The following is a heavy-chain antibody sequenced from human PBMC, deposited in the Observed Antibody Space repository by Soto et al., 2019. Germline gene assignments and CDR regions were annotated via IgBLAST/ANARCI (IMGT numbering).Heavy chain of an antibody. V-gene: IGHV3-23*01. CDR2: VSLSGGDT. J-gene: IGHJ4*02. CDR3: AKNFRYYYD. CDR1: GFTFNKYL. D-gene: IGHD3-10*01. Sequence: EVQLLVSGGDWVQPGGSLRLSCAASGFTFNKYLMNWVRQAPGKGLEWVSAVSLSGGDTWYADSVKGRFTISRDNSRNTLYLQMNSVRAEDTAVYYCAKNFRYYYDWGQGTLVTVSS.